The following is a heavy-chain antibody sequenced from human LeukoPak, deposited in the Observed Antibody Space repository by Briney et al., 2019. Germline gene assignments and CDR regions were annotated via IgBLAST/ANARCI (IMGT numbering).Heavy chain of an antibody. CDR1: GFTFSSYA. V-gene: IGHV3-23*01. J-gene: IGHJ4*02. CDR2: VSGSGGST. D-gene: IGHD3-22*01. Sequence: PGGSLRLSCAASGFTFSSYAMNWVRQAPGKGLEWVSAVSGSGGSTYYADSAKGRFTISRDNSKNTLYLQMNSLRAENTALYYCAKDQQLDYYDSSGYFANWGQGALATVSS. CDR3: AKDQQLDYYDSSGYFAN.